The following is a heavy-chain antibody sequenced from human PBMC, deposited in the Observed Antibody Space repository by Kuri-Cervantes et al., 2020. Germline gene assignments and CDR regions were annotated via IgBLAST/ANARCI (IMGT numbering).Heavy chain of an antibody. D-gene: IGHD4-23*01. Sequence: LSLTCAASGFTFSSYGMHWVRQAPGKGLEWVAVISYDGSNKYYADSVKGRFTISRDNSKNTLYLQMNSLRAEDTAVYYCARAVVTHFDYWGQGTLVTVSS. V-gene: IGHV3-30*03. CDR3: ARAVVTHFDY. CDR1: GFTFSSYG. J-gene: IGHJ4*02. CDR2: ISYDGSNK.